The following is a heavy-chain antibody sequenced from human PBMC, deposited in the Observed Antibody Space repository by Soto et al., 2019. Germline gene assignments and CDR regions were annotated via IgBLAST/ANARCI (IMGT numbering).Heavy chain of an antibody. J-gene: IGHJ5*02. V-gene: IGHV5-51*01. CDR1: GYSFTNYW. D-gene: IGHD6-19*01. CDR2: IYPGDSDT. Sequence: GESLKISCKASGYSFTNYWIAWVRQMPGKGLEWMGIIYPGDSDTRYSPSFQGQVTISADKSISTAYLQWSSLKASDTAMYYCARPGYSSGWYENWFDPWGQGTLVTVSS. CDR3: ARPGYSSGWYENWFDP.